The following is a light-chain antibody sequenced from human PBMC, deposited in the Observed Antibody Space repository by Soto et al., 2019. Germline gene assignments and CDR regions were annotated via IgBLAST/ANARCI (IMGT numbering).Light chain of an antibody. V-gene: IGLV2-14*01. CDR1: SSDVGGYNY. CDR2: DVS. CDR3: SSYTSSSTLYV. Sequence: QSALTQPASVSGSPGQSITISCTGTSSDVGGYNYVSWYQQHPGKAPKLMIYDVSNRPSGVSNRFSGSKSGKTASLTISGLQAEDEADYYCSSYTSSSTLYVFGTGTKLNVL. J-gene: IGLJ1*01.